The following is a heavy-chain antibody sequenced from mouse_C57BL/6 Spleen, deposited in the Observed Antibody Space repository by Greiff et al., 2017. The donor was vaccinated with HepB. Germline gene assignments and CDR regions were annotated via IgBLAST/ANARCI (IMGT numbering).Heavy chain of an antibody. D-gene: IGHD2-4*01. Sequence: VKVVESGAELVKPGASVKISCKASGYAFSSYWMNWVKQRPGKGLEWIGQIYPGDGDTNYNGKFKGKATLTADKSSSTAYMQLSSLTSEDSAVYFCARWGDYGAWFAYWGQGTLVTVSA. CDR3: ARWGDYGAWFAY. J-gene: IGHJ3*01. CDR1: GYAFSSYW. V-gene: IGHV1-80*01. CDR2: IYPGDGDT.